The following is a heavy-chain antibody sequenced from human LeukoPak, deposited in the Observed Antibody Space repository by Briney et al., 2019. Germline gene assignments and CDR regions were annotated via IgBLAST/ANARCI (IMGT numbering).Heavy chain of an antibody. CDR3: AKDTMVRGVIIPYYFDY. V-gene: IGHV3-21*04. Sequence: GGSLRLSCAASGFTFSSYSMNWVRQAPGKGLEWVSSISSSSSYIYYADSVKGRFTISRDNAKNSLYLQMNSLRAEDTALYYCAKDTMVRGVIIPYYFDYWGQGTLVTVSS. J-gene: IGHJ4*02. CDR1: GFTFSSYS. D-gene: IGHD3-10*01. CDR2: ISSSSSYI.